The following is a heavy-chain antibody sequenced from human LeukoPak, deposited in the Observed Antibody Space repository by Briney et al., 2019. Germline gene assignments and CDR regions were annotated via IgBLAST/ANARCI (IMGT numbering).Heavy chain of an antibody. CDR3: ARDGYCSSTSCYYFDY. Sequence: GGSLRLSCAASGLTFSSYAMSWVRQAPGKGLVWVSRINSDGSSTSYADSVKGRFTISRDNAKNTLYLQMNSLRAEDTAAYYCARDGYCSSTSCYYFDYWGQGTLVTVSS. J-gene: IGHJ4*02. D-gene: IGHD2-2*01. CDR1: GLTFSSYA. CDR2: INSDGSST. V-gene: IGHV3-74*01.